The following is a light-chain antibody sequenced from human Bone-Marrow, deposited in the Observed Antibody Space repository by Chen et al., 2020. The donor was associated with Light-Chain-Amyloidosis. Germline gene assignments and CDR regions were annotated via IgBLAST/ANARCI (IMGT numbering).Light chain of an antibody. V-gene: IGLV3-1*01. CDR2: QDD. CDR3: QVYDRRTV. Sequence: SYEVTQPPSVSVSPGQTASITCSGDELGDKYVCWYQQKPGQSPVLVIYQDDKRPSGIPARFSGAISGNTATLSISGTQAMDEDDYFCQVYDRRTVCGGGTRLTVL. J-gene: IGLJ3*02. CDR1: ELGDKY.